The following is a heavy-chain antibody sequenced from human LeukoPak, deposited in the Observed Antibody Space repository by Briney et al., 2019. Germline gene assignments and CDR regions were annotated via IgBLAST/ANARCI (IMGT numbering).Heavy chain of an antibody. CDR3: AKGYWSGYSFDNWLDP. CDR1: GFTFSSYG. Sequence: GGSLRLSCAASGFTFSSYGMHWVRQAPGKGLEWVAFIRYDGSNKYYADSVKGRFTISRDNSKNTLYLQMNSLRAEDTAVYYCAKGYWSGYSFDNWLDPWGQGTLVTVSS. V-gene: IGHV3-30*02. CDR2: IRYDGSNK. J-gene: IGHJ5*02. D-gene: IGHD3-3*01.